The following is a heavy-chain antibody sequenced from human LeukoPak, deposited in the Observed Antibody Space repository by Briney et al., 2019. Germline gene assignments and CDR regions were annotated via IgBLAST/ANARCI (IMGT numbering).Heavy chain of an antibody. V-gene: IGHV4-59*11. Sequence: SETLSLTCTVSGGSISSHYWSWIRQPPGNGLEWIGYIYYSGTTNYNPSLKSRVTISVDTSKNQFSLKLSSVTAAGTAVYYCARGVYIAAAQYGYWGQGTLVTVSS. CDR1: GGSISSHY. D-gene: IGHD6-13*01. CDR2: IYYSGTT. CDR3: ARGVYIAAAQYGY. J-gene: IGHJ4*02.